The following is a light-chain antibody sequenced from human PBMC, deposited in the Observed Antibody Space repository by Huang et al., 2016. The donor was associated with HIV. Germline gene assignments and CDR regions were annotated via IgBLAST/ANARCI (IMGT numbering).Light chain of an antibody. J-gene: IGKJ1*01. CDR2: GVS. Sequence: DIQTTQSPSVMSASVGDRVTITCRANQDIFNYLAWFQQKPGKVPKRLIYGVSSLQSGVPSRFSGSGSGTEFTLTISSLQPEDFATYYCLQHKAFHLPTFGQGTQVEV. V-gene: IGKV1-17*03. CDR3: LQHKAFHLPT. CDR1: QDIFNY.